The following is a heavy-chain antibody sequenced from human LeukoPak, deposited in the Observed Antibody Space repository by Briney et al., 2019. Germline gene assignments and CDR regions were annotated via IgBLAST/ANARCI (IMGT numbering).Heavy chain of an antibody. CDR3: ARDRITMVRGTHYYYGMDV. Sequence: ASVKVSCTASGGTFSSYAISWVRQAPGQGLEWMGGIIPIFGTANYAQKFQGRVTITADESTSTAYMELSSLRSEDTAVYCCARDRITMVRGTHYYYGMDVWGQGTTVTVSS. CDR2: IIPIFGTA. CDR1: GGTFSSYA. D-gene: IGHD3-10*01. J-gene: IGHJ6*02. V-gene: IGHV1-69*13.